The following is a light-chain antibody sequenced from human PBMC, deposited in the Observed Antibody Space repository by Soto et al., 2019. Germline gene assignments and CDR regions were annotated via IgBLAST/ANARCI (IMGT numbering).Light chain of an antibody. CDR2: EVN. CDR1: RSDVGAFNY. V-gene: IGLV2-14*01. J-gene: IGLJ2*01. CDR3: SSYTSSTTLGV. Sequence: QSVLTQPASVSGSPGQSITISCTGTRSDVGAFNYVSWYQQHPGQAPKLLIYEVNNRPSGLSNRFSGSKSGNTASLIISGLQAEDEADYYCSSYTSSTTLGVFGGGTKLTVL.